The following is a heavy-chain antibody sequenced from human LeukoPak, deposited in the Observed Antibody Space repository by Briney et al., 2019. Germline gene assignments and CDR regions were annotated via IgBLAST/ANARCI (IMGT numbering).Heavy chain of an antibody. Sequence: PGGSPRLSCAASGFTFTNYAMHWVRQAPGKGLEWVAVISYDETNKYYADSVKGRFTISRDNSKNTLYLQMNSLRAEDTAVYYCAKEAGVVRSPIDYWGQGTLVTVSS. CDR3: AKEAGVVRSPIDY. V-gene: IGHV3-30*04. D-gene: IGHD3-22*01. CDR1: GFTFTNYA. J-gene: IGHJ4*02. CDR2: ISYDETNK.